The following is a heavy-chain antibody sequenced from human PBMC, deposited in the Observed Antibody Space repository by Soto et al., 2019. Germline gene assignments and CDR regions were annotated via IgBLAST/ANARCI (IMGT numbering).Heavy chain of an antibody. J-gene: IGHJ4*02. D-gene: IGHD2-8*01. V-gene: IGHV3-48*03. CDR1: GFTFSSYE. CDR2: ISSSGSTI. Sequence: PGGSLRLSCAASGFTFSSYEMNWVRQAPGKGLEWVSYISSSGSTIYYADSVKGRFTISRDNAKNSLYLQMNSLRAEDTAVYYCARVGVGYSSDYWGQGTLATVSS. CDR3: ARVGVGYSSDY.